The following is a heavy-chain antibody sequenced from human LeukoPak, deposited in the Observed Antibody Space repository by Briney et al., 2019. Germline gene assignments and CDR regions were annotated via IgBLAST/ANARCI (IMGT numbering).Heavy chain of an antibody. CDR2: IWYDGSNK. D-gene: IGHD6-13*01. CDR1: GFTFSSYG. J-gene: IGHJ4*02. V-gene: IGHV3-33*01. CDR3: ARGGRAAAGPPNDY. Sequence: GGPLRLSCAASGFTFSSYGMHWVRQAPGKGLEWVAVIWYDGSNKYYADSVKGRFTISRDNSKNTLYLQMNSLRAEDTAVYYCARGGRAAAGPPNDYWGQGTLVTVSS.